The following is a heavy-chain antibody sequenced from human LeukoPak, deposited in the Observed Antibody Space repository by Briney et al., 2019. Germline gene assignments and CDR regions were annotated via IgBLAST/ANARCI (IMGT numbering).Heavy chain of an antibody. CDR2: IKQDGSEK. D-gene: IGHD6-13*01. V-gene: IGHV3-7*01. Sequence: PGGSLRLSCAASGFTFSSYWMSWVRQAPGKGLEWVANIKQDGSEKYYVDSVRGRFTISRDNAKNSLYLQMNSLRAEDTAVYYCAREGPWQQLPIYYYYYMDVRGKGTTVTVSS. CDR3: AREGPWQQLPIYYYYYMDV. J-gene: IGHJ6*03. CDR1: GFTFSSYW.